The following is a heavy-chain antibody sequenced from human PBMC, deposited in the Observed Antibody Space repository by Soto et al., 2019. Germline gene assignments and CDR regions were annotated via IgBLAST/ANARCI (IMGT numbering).Heavy chain of an antibody. CDR2: IFWNGDK. D-gene: IGHD3-10*01. Sequence: QITLKESGPSLVKPTQTLTLTCTFSGFSLSTSGVAVGRVRQPPGKALEWLALIFWNGDKRYRPSLEGRLSITMDTSKNQVVLTMTNMDPADTGTYYCSRRRPFMGSDFWGQGTLVTVSS. CDR3: SRRRPFMGSDF. J-gene: IGHJ4*02. V-gene: IGHV2-5*01. CDR1: GFSLSTSGVA.